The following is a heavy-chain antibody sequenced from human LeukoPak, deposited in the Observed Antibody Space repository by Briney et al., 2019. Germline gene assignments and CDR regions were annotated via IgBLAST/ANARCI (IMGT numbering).Heavy chain of an antibody. CDR2: IYHSGST. Sequence: SQTLSLTCAVSGGSISSGGYSWSWIRQPPGKGLEWIGYIYHSGSTYYNPSLKSRVTISVDRSKNQFSLKLSSVTAADTAAYYCARAWGYYRSYYFDYWGQGTLVTVSS. V-gene: IGHV4-30-2*01. CDR3: ARAWGYYRSYYFDY. D-gene: IGHD3-22*01. CDR1: GGSISSGGYS. J-gene: IGHJ4*02.